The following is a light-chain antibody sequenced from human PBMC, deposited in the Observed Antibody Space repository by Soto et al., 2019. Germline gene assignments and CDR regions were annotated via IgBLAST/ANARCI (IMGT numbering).Light chain of an antibody. CDR1: QSVSSSY. CDR2: GAN. Sequence: EIVLTQSPGTLSLSPGERATLSCRASQSVSSSYLAWYQQKPGQAPRLLIYGANYRATGISDRFSGGGSGTDFTLTISRLEPEDFAVYYCQQYGSSPGTFGQGTKVDIK. J-gene: IGKJ1*01. CDR3: QQYGSSPGT. V-gene: IGKV3-20*01.